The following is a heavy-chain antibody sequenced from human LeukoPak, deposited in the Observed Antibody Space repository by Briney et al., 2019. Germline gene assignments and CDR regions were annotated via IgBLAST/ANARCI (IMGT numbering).Heavy chain of an antibody. J-gene: IGHJ4*02. Sequence: GGSLRLSCAASAFTVSSNYMSWVRQAPGKGLEWVSVIYSGGSAYYADSVKGRFTISRDNSKNTLYLQMNSLRAEDTAVYYCARERLYGSLIDYWGQGTLVTVSS. CDR1: AFTVSSNY. CDR2: IYSGGSA. V-gene: IGHV3-53*01. CDR3: ARERLYGSLIDY. D-gene: IGHD4-17*01.